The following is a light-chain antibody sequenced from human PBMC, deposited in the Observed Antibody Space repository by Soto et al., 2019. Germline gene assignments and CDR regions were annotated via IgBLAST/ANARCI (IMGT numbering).Light chain of an antibody. Sequence: DIQMTQSPSTLSASVGDRVTITCRASHSISSWLAWYQQKPGKAPKLLFYDASSLESGVPSRFSGSGSGTEFTLTISSLQPDDFATYYCQQYNSYSPKTFGQGTKVDIK. V-gene: IGKV1-5*01. CDR3: QQYNSYSPKT. CDR2: DAS. CDR1: HSISSW. J-gene: IGKJ1*01.